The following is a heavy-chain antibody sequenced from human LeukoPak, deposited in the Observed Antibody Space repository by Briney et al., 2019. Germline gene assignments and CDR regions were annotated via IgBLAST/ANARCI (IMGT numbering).Heavy chain of an antibody. Sequence: GRSLRLSCAASGFTFSTYSMNWVRQAPGKGLEWVSCISRTSSYINYADSVKGRFNISRDNAKNSLFLQMNSLRAEDTAVYYCARDLGATPSGYWGQGTLVTVSS. CDR1: GFTFSTYS. CDR3: ARDLGATPSGY. J-gene: IGHJ4*02. D-gene: IGHD1-26*01. V-gene: IGHV3-21*01. CDR2: ISRTSSYI.